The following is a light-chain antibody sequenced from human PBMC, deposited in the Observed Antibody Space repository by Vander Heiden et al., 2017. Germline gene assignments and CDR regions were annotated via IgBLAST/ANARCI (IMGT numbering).Light chain of an antibody. CDR1: QSISSY. CDR3: QQCYATPPT. J-gene: IGKJ3*01. Sequence: DIQMTQSPSSLSASVGDRVTITCRASQSISSYLNWYQQKPGKAPKLLIYAASSLQSGVPSRFSGSGSGTDFTLTISRLQPEDFATYYCQQCYATPPTFGHGTKVXIK. V-gene: IGKV1-39*01. CDR2: AAS.